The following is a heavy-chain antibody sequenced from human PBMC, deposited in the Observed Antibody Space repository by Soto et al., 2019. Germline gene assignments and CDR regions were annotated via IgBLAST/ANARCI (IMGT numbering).Heavy chain of an antibody. V-gene: IGHV3-33*01. D-gene: IGHD2-15*01. CDR2: IWYDGSIK. CDR1: GFTFHTYG. Sequence: GWSLRLSCAASGFTFHTYGMNWVRQAPGKGPGWVSVIWYDGSIKHYADSVKGRCAVSRDNSKNTMFLPMNRLSVEDTAVYYCGRVDCNGNNCTPYFYYGMAVWRQWTTVTLS. J-gene: IGHJ6*02. CDR3: GRVDCNGNNCTPYFYYGMAV.